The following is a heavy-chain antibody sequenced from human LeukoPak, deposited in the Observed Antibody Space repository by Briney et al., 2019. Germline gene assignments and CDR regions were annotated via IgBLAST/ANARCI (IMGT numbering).Heavy chain of an antibody. V-gene: IGHV4-59*08. CDR1: GGSISSYY. Sequence: SETLSLTCTVSGGSISSYYWSWIRQPPGKGLEWIGYIYYSGSTNYTPSLKSRVTISVDTSKNQFSLKLSSVTAADTAVYYCARQVTMDRGYSNWFDPWGQGTLVTVSS. CDR3: ARQVTMDRGYSNWFDP. D-gene: IGHD3-10*01. J-gene: IGHJ5*02. CDR2: IYYSGST.